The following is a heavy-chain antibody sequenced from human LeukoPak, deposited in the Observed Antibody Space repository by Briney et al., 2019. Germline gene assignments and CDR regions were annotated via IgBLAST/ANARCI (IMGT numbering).Heavy chain of an antibody. CDR2: ISGSGGST. D-gene: IGHD6-19*01. CDR1: GFTFSSYA. CDR3: AKQSSGWLAEYYFDY. Sequence: GGSLRLSCAASGFTFSSYAMSWVRQAPGKGLEWVSAISGSGGSTYYADSVKGRFTISRDNSKNTLYLQMNSLRAEDTAVYYCAKQSSGWLAEYYFDYWGQGTLVTVSS. V-gene: IGHV3-23*01. J-gene: IGHJ4*02.